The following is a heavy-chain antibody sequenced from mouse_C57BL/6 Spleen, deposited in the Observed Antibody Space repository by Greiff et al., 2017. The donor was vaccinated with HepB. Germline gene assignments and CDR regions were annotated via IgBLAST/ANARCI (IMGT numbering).Heavy chain of an antibody. CDR1: GYTFTSYG. V-gene: IGHV1-81*01. D-gene: IGHD4-1*01. CDR3: ARGTGFDY. J-gene: IGHJ2*01. CDR2: IYPRSGNT. Sequence: QVQLKQSGAELARPGASVKLSCKASGYTFTSYGISWVKQRTGQGLEWIGEIYPRSGNTYYNEKFKGKATLTADKSSSTAYMELRSLTSEDSAVYFCARGTGFDYWGQGTTLTVSS.